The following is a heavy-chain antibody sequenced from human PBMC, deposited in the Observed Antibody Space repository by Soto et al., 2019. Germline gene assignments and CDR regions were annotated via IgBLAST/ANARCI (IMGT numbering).Heavy chain of an antibody. CDR2: INSDGSNT. J-gene: IGHJ4*02. V-gene: IGHV3-74*01. CDR3: ASEGLLDHDPDH. Sequence: EVQLVESGGDLVQPGGSLRLSCAASGFTFSSYWMHWVRQAPGKGLVWVSGINSDGSNTRYADSVKGRFTISRDNAKNTLYLQMASLRAEDTAVYYCASEGLLDHDPDHWGQGTLVTVSS. CDR1: GFTFSSYW. D-gene: IGHD3-3*01.